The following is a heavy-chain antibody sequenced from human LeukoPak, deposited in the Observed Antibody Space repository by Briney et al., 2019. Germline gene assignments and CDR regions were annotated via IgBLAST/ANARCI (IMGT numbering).Heavy chain of an antibody. CDR2: IRYDGSNE. Sequence: GGSLRLSCAASGFTFSTYGMHWVRQAPGKGLEWVAFIRYDGSNEYYADSVKGQFTISRDNSKNTLYLQMNSLRPEDTAVYYCASMRGPGSYYNGNENWGQGTLVTVSS. CDR1: GFTFSTYG. J-gene: IGHJ4*02. D-gene: IGHD3-10*01. V-gene: IGHV3-30*02. CDR3: ASMRGPGSYYNGNEN.